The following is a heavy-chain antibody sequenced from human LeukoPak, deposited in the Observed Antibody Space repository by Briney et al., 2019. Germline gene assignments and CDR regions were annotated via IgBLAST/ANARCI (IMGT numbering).Heavy chain of an antibody. CDR1: GFTFSSYA. CDR2: ISYDGSNK. D-gene: IGHD3-9*01. Sequence: LRLSCAASGFTFSSYAMHWVRQAPGKGLEWVAVISYDGSNKYYADSVKGRFTISRDNSKNTLYLQMNSLRAEDTAVYYCARSHYAILTGYYPHWFDPWGQGNLVTVSS. J-gene: IGHJ5*02. CDR3: ARSHYAILTGYYPHWFDP. V-gene: IGHV3-30*04.